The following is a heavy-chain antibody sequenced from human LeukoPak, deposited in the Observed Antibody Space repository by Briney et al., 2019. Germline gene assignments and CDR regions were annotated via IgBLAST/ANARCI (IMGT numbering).Heavy chain of an antibody. CDR2: IRSKANSYAT. Sequence: GGSLRLSCAASGFTFSGSAMHWVRQASGKGLEWVGRIRSKANSYATAYAASVKGRFTISRDDSKNTAYLQMNSLKTEDTAVYYCTRRADTAMVEGIDFDYWGQGTLVTVSS. J-gene: IGHJ4*02. CDR3: TRRADTAMVEGIDFDY. V-gene: IGHV3-73*01. CDR1: GFTFSGSA. D-gene: IGHD5-18*01.